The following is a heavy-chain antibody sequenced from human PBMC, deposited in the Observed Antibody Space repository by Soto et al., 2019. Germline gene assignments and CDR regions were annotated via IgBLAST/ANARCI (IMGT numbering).Heavy chain of an antibody. CDR2: ISGGGSGA. D-gene: IGHD2-15*01. CDR1: GFTFSDHA. J-gene: IGHJ4*02. CDR3: AIDLWWYTH. Sequence: EVQLLESGGGLVQPGGSLRLSCTASGFTFSDHAMTWVRQAPGKGLEWLSGISGGGSGAYYADSVKGRFTVSRANSNNTLFLQMDSLSVADTAVYYCAIDLWWYTHWGQGTLVTVSS. V-gene: IGHV3-23*01.